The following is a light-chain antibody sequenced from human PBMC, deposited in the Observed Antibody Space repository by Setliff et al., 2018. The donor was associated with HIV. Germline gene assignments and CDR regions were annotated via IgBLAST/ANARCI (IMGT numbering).Light chain of an antibody. CDR3: SSYTSRNTYV. CDR1: SSDFGGYNY. CDR2: DVS. Sequence: QSALAQPASVSGSPGQSITISCTGASSDFGGYNYVSWYEQHPGKAPKLMIYDVSKRPPGVSNRFSGSKSGNTASLTISGLQAEDEADYCCSSYTSRNTYVFGTGTKVTVL. V-gene: IGLV2-14*03. J-gene: IGLJ1*01.